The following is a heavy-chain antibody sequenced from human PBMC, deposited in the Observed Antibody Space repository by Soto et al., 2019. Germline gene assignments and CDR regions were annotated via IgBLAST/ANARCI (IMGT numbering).Heavy chain of an antibody. CDR1: GGSISSGNFY. CDR3: ARLEGGSFDY. D-gene: IGHD3-16*01. V-gene: IGHV4-39*01. J-gene: IGHJ4*02. Sequence: TSETLSLTCTFSGGSISSGNFYWSWIRQPPGKGLEWIGSIYYSGSTYYNPSLKSRVTISVDTSKNQFSLKLSSVTAADTAVYYCARLEGGSFDYWGQGTLVTVSS. CDR2: IYYSGST.